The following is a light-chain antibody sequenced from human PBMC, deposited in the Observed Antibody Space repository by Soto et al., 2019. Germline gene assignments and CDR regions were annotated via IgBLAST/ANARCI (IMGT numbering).Light chain of an antibody. J-gene: IGKJ1*01. CDR1: QSIRTW. V-gene: IGKV1-5*01. CDR3: QQYNDYLWT. CDR2: DAS. Sequence: DIQMTQSPSTLSASVGDRVTITCRASQSIRTWLAWYQQKPGKAPKLLIYDASNLESEVPSRFSGSGSGTEFTPTISSLQPEDFATYYCQQYNDYLWTFGQGTKV.